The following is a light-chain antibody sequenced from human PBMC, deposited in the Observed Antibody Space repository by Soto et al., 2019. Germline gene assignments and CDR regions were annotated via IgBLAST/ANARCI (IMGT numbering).Light chain of an antibody. CDR1: QSVSSN. CDR3: QQYDQWPIT. CDR2: GAS. V-gene: IGKV3-15*01. J-gene: IGKJ5*01. Sequence: EIVLTQSPCTLSLSPGERATLSCRASQSVSSNYLAWYQQKPGQAPRLLIYGASARALGIPDRFSGSGSGTEFSFTVTSLQSEDFAVYYCQQYDQWPITFGQGTRLEIK.